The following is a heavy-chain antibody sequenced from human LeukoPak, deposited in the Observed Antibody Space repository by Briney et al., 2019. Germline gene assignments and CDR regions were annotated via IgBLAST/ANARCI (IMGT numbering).Heavy chain of an antibody. Sequence: GPSVKVSCKASGYTFTSYGISWVRPAPGQGLEWMGWISAYNGNTNYAQKLQGRVTMTTHTSTKTTYMELRSPRSDDTGADYWXXXXXYVAYYYYYMDVWGKGTTVTVSS. CDR3: XXXXXYVAYYYYYMDV. V-gene: IGHV1-18*01. CDR2: ISAYNGNT. CDR1: GYTFTSYG. D-gene: IGHD4-17*01. J-gene: IGHJ6*03.